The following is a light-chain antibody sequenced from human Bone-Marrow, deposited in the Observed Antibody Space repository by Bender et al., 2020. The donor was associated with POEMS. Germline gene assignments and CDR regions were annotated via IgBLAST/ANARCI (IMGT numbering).Light chain of an antibody. V-gene: IGLV2-14*02. J-gene: IGLJ3*02. CDR1: SSDVGAYNL. CDR3: SSYTISNTWV. CDR2: EVS. Sequence: QPALTQPASVSGSPGQSITVSCTGTSSDVGAYNLVSWYQQHPGKAPNLIIYEVSERPSGVPDRFSGSKSGNTASLTVSGLQAEDEADYYCSSYTISNTWVFGGGTKLTVL.